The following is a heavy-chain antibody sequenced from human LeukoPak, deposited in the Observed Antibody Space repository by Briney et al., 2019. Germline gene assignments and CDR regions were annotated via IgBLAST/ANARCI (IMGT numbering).Heavy chain of an antibody. CDR2: INHSGST. Sequence: PSETLSLTCAVYGGSFSGYYWSWIRQPPGKGPEWIGEINHSGSTNYNPSLKSRVTISVDTSKNQFSLKLSSVTAADTAVYYCARKGGYSYGFFDYWGQGTLVTVSS. J-gene: IGHJ4*02. D-gene: IGHD5-18*01. CDR1: GGSFSGYY. CDR3: ARKGGYSYGFFDY. V-gene: IGHV4-34*01.